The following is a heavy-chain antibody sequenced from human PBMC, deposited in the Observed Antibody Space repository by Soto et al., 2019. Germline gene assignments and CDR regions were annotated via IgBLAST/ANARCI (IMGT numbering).Heavy chain of an antibody. J-gene: IGHJ4*02. CDR3: ARESYYDFWSGYYQDRSYFDY. V-gene: IGHV4-30-4*01. CDR2: IYYSGST. Sequence: SQTRCLPYTGSAGSISPGDYHWSCLRQPPGKGLERIGYIYYSGSTYYNPSLKSRVTISVDTSKNQFSLKLSSVTAADTAVYYCARESYYDFWSGYYQDRSYFDYWGQGTLVTVS. CDR1: AGSISPGDYH. D-gene: IGHD3-3*01.